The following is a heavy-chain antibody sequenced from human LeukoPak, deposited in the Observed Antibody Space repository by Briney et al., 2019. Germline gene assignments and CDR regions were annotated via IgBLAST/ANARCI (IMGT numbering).Heavy chain of an antibody. CDR3: AKAGLRYFDWLLSYFDY. D-gene: IGHD3-9*01. CDR1: GFTFSSYG. J-gene: IGHJ4*02. Sequence: PGGSLRLSCAASGFTFSSYGMHWVRQAPGKGLEWVAVISYDGSNKYYADSVKGRFTISRDNSKNTLYLQMNSLRAEDTAVYYCAKAGLRYFDWLLSYFDYWGQGTLVTVSS. CDR2: ISYDGSNK. V-gene: IGHV3-30*18.